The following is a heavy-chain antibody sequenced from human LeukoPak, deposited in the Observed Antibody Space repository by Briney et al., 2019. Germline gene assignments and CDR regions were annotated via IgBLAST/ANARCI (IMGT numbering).Heavy chain of an antibody. CDR3: ARDRNVLRYFDWSPGIDV. CDR1: GGSISSGDYY. CDR2: IYYSGST. V-gene: IGHV4-30-4*01. D-gene: IGHD3-9*01. Sequence: SETLSLTCTVSGGSISSGDYYWNWIRHPPGKGLEWIGYIYYSGSTYYNPSLKSRVTISVDTSKNQFSLKLSSVTAADTAVYYCARDRNVLRYFDWSPGIDVWGQGTMVTVSS. J-gene: IGHJ6*02.